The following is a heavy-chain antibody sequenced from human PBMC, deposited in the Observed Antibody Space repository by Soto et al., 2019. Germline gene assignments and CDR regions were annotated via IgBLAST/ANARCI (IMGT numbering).Heavy chain of an antibody. V-gene: IGHV3-7*01. CDR3: ARGYDSSSWYVYYFDY. D-gene: IGHD6-13*01. Sequence: PGGSLRLSCAASGFTFSSYWMTWVRQAPGKGLEWVANIKQDGSEKYYVDSVKGRFTISRDNAKNSLYLQMNSLRAEDTAVYYCARGYDSSSWYVYYFDYWGQGTLVTVSS. CDR2: IKQDGSEK. J-gene: IGHJ4*02. CDR1: GFTFSSYW.